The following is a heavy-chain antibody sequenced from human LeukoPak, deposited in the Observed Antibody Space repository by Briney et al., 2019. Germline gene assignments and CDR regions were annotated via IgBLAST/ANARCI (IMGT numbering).Heavy chain of an antibody. CDR3: ARWGHFDTSGYFVADY. D-gene: IGHD3-22*01. Sequence: SETLSLICSVSDGSISSYYWNWFRQPPGKGLEWIGHIYYTGTTHYNPSLKSRVSISIDTSKNQFSLKLRSVTAVDTAVYYCARWGHFDTSGYFVADYWGQGTLITVSS. CDR1: DGSISSYY. CDR2: IYYTGTT. J-gene: IGHJ4*02. V-gene: IGHV4-59*01.